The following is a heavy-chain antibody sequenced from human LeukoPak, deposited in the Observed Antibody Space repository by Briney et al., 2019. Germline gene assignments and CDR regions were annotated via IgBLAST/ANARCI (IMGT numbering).Heavy chain of an antibody. CDR3: ARSKGGGYGDHYLSPN. V-gene: IGHV1-69*05. Sequence: SVKVSCKASGGTSKKYVISWVRQAPGQGLEWIGGIIPIFGAANSAQKFQGRVTVTTDTSTSTAYMELRSLRSDDTAVYYCARSKGGGYGDHYLSPNWGQGTLVTVSS. CDR1: GGTSKKYV. D-gene: IGHD4-17*01. J-gene: IGHJ4*02. CDR2: IIPIFGAA.